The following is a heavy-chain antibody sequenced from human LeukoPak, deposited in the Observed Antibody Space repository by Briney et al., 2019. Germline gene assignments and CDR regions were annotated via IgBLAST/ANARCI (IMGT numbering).Heavy chain of an antibody. CDR3: ARDRSGWYSVY. CDR1: GFTFSNYA. CDR2: ISGSGGST. V-gene: IGHV3-23*01. Sequence: GGSLRLSCAASGFTFSNYAMSWVRQAPGKGLEWVSSISGSGGSTYYADSVKGRFTISRDNSKNTLYLQMNSLRAEDTAVYYCARDRSGWYSVYWGQGTLVTVSS. J-gene: IGHJ4*02. D-gene: IGHD6-19*01.